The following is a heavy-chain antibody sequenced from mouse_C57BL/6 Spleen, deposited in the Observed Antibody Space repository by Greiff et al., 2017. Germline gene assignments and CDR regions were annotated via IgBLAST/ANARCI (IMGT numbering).Heavy chain of an antibody. J-gene: IGHJ2*01. V-gene: IGHV1-15*01. Sequence: VQLQQSGAELVRPGASVTLSCKASGYTFTDYEMHWVKQTTVHGLEWIGALDPDTGGTSYNQKFKGKAILTADKSSSPAYLELRSLQSEDSAVYYCTRGVYDTPVIARNYCDSWGQGPPLTVAS. D-gene: IGHD2-3*01. CDR2: LDPDTGGT. CDR3: TRGVYDTPVIARNYCDS. CDR1: GYTFTDYE.